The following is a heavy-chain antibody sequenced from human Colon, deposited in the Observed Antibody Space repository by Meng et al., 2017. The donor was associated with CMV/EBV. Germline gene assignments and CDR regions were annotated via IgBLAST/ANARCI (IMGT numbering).Heavy chain of an antibody. J-gene: IGHJ4*02. D-gene: IGHD6-19*01. V-gene: IGHV3-30*04. CDR1: GFTFSSYT. CDR2: ISYDGSNN. Sequence: GESLKISCAASGFTFSSYTMHWVRLAPGKGPEWVAVISYDGSNNFYADSVKGRFTISRDNSKNTLYLQMNALRAEDTAIYFCAKGKDMYSSGWFIDSWGQGTLVTVSS. CDR3: AKGKDMYSSGWFIDS.